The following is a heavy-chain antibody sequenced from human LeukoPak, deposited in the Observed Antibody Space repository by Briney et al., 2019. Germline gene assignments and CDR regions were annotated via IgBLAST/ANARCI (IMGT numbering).Heavy chain of an antibody. D-gene: IGHD3-10*01. V-gene: IGHV4-4*07. J-gene: IGHJ3*02. CDR2: IYVSGST. CDR1: GGSTSSYY. Sequence: SETLSLTCTVSGGSTSSYYWSWIRQSAGKGLEWIGRIYVSGSTTYNPSLNSRVTMSLDTSKNQFSLKLNSVTAADTAVYYCAKSNGYGLVDIWGQGTMVTVSS. CDR3: AKSNGYGLVDI.